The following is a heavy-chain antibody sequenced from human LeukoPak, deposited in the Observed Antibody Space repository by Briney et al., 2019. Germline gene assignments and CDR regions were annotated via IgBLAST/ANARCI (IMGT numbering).Heavy chain of an antibody. Sequence: ASVKVSCKASGYTFTGYYMHWVRQAPGQGVERMGWINPNSGGTNYAQKFQGRVTMTRDTSISTAYMELSRLRSDDTAVYYCATHFTVTTTYYYSGMDVWGQGTTVTVSS. CDR1: GYTFTGYY. CDR2: INPNSGGT. J-gene: IGHJ6*02. D-gene: IGHD4-17*01. CDR3: ATHFTVTTTYYYSGMDV. V-gene: IGHV1-2*02.